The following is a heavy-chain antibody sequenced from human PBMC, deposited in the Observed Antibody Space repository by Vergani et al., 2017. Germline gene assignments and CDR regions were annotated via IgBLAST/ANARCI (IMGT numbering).Heavy chain of an antibody. CDR3: ARDIGSGSHPLDAFDI. D-gene: IGHD1-26*01. Sequence: EVQLVESGGGLVQPGGSLRLSCAASGFTFSSYEMNWVRQAPGKGLVWVSRINSDGSSTSYADSVKGRFTSSRDNAKNTLYLQMNRLRAEDTAVYYCARDIGSGSHPLDAFDIWGQGTMVTVSS. V-gene: IGHV3-74*01. CDR1: GFTFSSYE. J-gene: IGHJ3*02. CDR2: INSDGSST.